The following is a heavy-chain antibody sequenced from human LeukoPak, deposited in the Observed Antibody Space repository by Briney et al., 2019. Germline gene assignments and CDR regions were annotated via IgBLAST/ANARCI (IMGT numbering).Heavy chain of an antibody. CDR1: GYIFSTNG. CDR2: FSNYNRDT. Sequence: GASVKVSCKASGYIFSTNGISWVRQAPGQGPEWMGSFSNYNRDTQYAEKFQGRVTMTTDTSTSTAYMELRSLRSDDTAVYYCARGLATIDYWGQGTLVTVSS. D-gene: IGHD5-24*01. J-gene: IGHJ4*02. V-gene: IGHV1-18*01. CDR3: ARGLATIDY.